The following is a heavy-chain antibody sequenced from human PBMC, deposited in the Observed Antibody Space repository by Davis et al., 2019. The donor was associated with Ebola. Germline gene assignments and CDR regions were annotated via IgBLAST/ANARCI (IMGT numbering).Heavy chain of an antibody. Sequence: KVSCKGSGYRFTSYWIGWVRQMPGKGLEWMGIIYPGDSDTRYSPSFQGQVTISADKSISTAYLQWSSLKASDTAMYYCAGRPSYSSGWYEWDWFDPWGQGTLVTVSS. V-gene: IGHV5-51*01. CDR1: GYRFTSYW. D-gene: IGHD6-19*01. CDR2: IYPGDSDT. CDR3: AGRPSYSSGWYEWDWFDP. J-gene: IGHJ5*02.